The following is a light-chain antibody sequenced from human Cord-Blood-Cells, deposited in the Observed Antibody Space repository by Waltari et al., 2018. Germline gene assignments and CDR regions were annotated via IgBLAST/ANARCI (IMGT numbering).Light chain of an antibody. CDR1: SSDVGGYNS. CDR3: CSYAGSYTYV. J-gene: IGLJ1*01. Sequence: QSALTQPRSVSGSPGQSVTISCTGTSSDVGGYNSVSWYQQHPGKAPKLMIYNVITRPSGVPDRFSGSKSGNTASLTISGLQAEDEADYYCCSYAGSYTYVFGTGTKVTVL. V-gene: IGLV2-11*01. CDR2: NVI.